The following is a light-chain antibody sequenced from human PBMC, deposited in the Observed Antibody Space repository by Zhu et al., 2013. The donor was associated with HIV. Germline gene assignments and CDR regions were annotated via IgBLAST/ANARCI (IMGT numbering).Light chain of an antibody. J-gene: IGKJ3*01. CDR1: QNIRND. V-gene: IGKV1-17*02. Sequence: DIQMTQSPSSLSASVGDRVTIICRASQNIRNDLGWYQQKPGGVPKLLIYAATTLQTGVPSRFSASGSATDFTLTISNLQPEDFATYYCQQANTFPFTFGPGTKIHIK. CDR3: QQANTFPFT. CDR2: AAT.